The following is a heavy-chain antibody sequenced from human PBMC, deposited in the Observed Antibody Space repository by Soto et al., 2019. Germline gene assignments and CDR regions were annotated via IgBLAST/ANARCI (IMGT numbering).Heavy chain of an antibody. Sequence: SETLSLTCIISGGSISSSSYYWGWIRQPPGKGLEWIGSIHHNGNTYYNPSLKSRVTISVDTSKNQFSVKLSSVTAADTAVYYCASGWRLFDYWGQGTLVTVSS. CDR1: GGSISSSSYY. J-gene: IGHJ4*02. CDR2: IHHNGNT. V-gene: IGHV4-39*01. D-gene: IGHD6-19*01. CDR3: ASGWRLFDY.